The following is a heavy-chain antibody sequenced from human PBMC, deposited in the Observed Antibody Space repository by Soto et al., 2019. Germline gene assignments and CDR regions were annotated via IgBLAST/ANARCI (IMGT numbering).Heavy chain of an antibody. J-gene: IGHJ4*02. CDR2: IYYSGST. CDR3: ARGSYGDYASY. Sequence: SERLSLTCTVSGGCISRYDWSWIRQPPGKGLEWIGYIYYSGSTNYNPSLKSRVTISVDTSKNQFSLKLSSVTAADTAVYYCARGSYGDYASYWGQGTLVTVS. D-gene: IGHD4-17*01. V-gene: IGHV4-59*01. CDR1: GGCISRYD.